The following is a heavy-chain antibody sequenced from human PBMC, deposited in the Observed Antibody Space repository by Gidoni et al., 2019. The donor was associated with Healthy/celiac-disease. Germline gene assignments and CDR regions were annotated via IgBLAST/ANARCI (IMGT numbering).Heavy chain of an antibody. J-gene: IGHJ4*02. V-gene: IGHV4-31*03. Sequence: QVQLQESGPGLVKPSQTLSLTCTVSGGSLSSGGYYWSWIRQHPGKGLEWIGYIYYSGSTYYNPSLKSRVTISVDTSKNQFSLKLSSVTAAATAVYYCARALKYEYSTAYYFDYWGQGTLVTVSS. CDR2: IYYSGST. CDR3: ARALKYEYSTAYYFDY. D-gene: IGHD4-4*01. CDR1: GGSLSSGGYY.